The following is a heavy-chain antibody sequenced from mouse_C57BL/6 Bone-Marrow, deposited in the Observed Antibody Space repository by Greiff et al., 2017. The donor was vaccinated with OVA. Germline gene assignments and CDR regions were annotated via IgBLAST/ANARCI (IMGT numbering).Heavy chain of an antibody. CDR1: GFSFTSYG. J-gene: IGHJ1*03. D-gene: IGHD1-1*01. CDR2: IWSGGST. Sequence: QVQLKESGPGLVQPSQSLSITCTVSGFSFTSYGVHWVRQPPGKGLEWLGVIWSGGSTDYNAAFISSLSISKDNSKSQVFFKMNSLQADDTAIYYCAKTGFITTVVATLDRYFDVWGTGTTVTVSS. V-gene: IGHV2-4*01. CDR3: AKTGFITTVVATLDRYFDV.